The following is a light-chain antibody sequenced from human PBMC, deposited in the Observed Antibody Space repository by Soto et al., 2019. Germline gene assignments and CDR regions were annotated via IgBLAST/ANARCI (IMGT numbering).Light chain of an antibody. Sequence: DIQMTQSPSTLSASVGDRVTITCRASQTINNWLAWYHQRPGKAPKLLIYDASSLESGVPSRFSGSGSGTEFTLTISSLQPDDFAVYYCQQYGSSGTFGQGTKVDIK. J-gene: IGKJ1*01. CDR1: QTINNW. CDR2: DAS. V-gene: IGKV1-5*01. CDR3: QQYGSSGT.